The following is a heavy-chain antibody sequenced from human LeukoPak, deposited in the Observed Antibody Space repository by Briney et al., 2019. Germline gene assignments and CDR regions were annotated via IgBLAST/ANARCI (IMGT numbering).Heavy chain of an antibody. V-gene: IGHV4-59*01. J-gene: IGHJ4*02. Sequence: SETLSLTCTVSGGSISSYYWSWIRQPPGKGLEWIGYIYYSGSTNYNPSLKSRVTISVDTSKNQFSLKLSSVTAADTAVYYCVGRDSSGYYGVNFDYWGQGTLVTVSS. D-gene: IGHD3-22*01. CDR1: GGSISSYY. CDR3: VGRDSSGYYGVNFDY. CDR2: IYYSGST.